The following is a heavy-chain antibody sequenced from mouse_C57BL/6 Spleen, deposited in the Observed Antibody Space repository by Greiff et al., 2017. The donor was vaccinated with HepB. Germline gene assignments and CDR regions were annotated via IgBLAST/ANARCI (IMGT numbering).Heavy chain of an antibody. D-gene: IGHD2-3*01. Sequence: QVQLQQSGPELVKPGASVKISCKASGYAFSSSWMNWVKQRPGKGLEWIGRIYPGDGDTNYNGKFKGKATLTADKSSRTAYMQLSSLTSEDSAVYFCARDGGAWFAYWGKGTLVTVSA. CDR1: GYAFSSSW. V-gene: IGHV1-82*01. CDR3: ARDGGAWFAY. CDR2: IYPGDGDT. J-gene: IGHJ3*01.